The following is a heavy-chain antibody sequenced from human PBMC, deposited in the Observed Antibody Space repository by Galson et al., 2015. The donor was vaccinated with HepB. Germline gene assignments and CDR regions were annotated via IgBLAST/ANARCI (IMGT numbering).Heavy chain of an antibody. V-gene: IGHV3-21*01. CDR3: ARDYASWSRDY. CDR1: GFTFSPYG. D-gene: IGHD6-13*01. CDR2: IGSGDHK. J-gene: IGHJ4*02. Sequence: SLRLSCAASGFTFSPYGMTWVGQAPGKGLEWVSTIGSGDHKFYPDSLKGRFTISRDNDKNSVYLQMTGLSAEDTAVYYCARDYASWSRDYWGQGTLVTVSS.